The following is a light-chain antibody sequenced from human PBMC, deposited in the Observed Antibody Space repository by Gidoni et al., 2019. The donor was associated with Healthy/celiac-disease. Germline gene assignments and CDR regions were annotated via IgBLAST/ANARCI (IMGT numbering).Light chain of an antibody. CDR2: DAS. V-gene: IGKV1-33*01. CDR3: QQYDNRPT. Sequence: DIQMTQSPSSLSASVGDRVTITCQASQDISNYLNWYQQKPGKAPKLLIYDASKLETGVPSRFSGSGSGTDFTFTISSLQPEDIATYYCQQYDNRPTFGPGTKVDIK. CDR1: QDISNY. J-gene: IGKJ3*01.